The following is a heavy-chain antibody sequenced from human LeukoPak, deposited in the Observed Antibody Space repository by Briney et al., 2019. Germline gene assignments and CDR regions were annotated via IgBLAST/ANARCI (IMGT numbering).Heavy chain of an antibody. Sequence: PSETLSLTCTVSGGSISSGSYYWSWIRPPAGKGLEWIGRIYTSGSTNYNPSLKSRVTISVDTSKNQFSLKLSSVSAADTAVYYCARDGMGYYYYMDVWGKGTTVTVSS. CDR2: IYTSGST. V-gene: IGHV4-61*02. CDR3: ARDGMGYYYYMDV. D-gene: IGHD1-26*01. J-gene: IGHJ6*03. CDR1: GGSISSGSYY.